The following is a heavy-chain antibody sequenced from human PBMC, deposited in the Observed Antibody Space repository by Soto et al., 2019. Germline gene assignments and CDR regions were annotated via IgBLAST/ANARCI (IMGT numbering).Heavy chain of an antibody. Sequence: GASVKVSCKASGGTFSSYAISWVRQAPGQGLEWMGGIIPIFGTVNYAQKFQGRVTITADESTSTAYMELSSLRSEDTAVYYCARSITGSGDAFDIWGQGTMVTVSS. CDR1: GGTFSSYA. CDR2: IIPIFGTV. D-gene: IGHD2-21*01. CDR3: ARSITGSGDAFDI. J-gene: IGHJ3*02. V-gene: IGHV1-69*13.